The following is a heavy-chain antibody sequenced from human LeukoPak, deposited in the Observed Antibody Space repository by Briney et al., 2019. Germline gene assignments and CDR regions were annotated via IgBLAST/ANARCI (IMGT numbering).Heavy chain of an antibody. V-gene: IGHV4-34*01. D-gene: IGHD3-10*02. CDR1: GGSFSGYY. CDR2: INHSGST. CDR3: ARSPRLFGVPLRY. Sequence: PSETLSLTCAVYGGSFSGYYWSWIRQPPEKGLEWIGEINHSGSTNYNPSLKSRVTISVDTSKNQFSLKLSSVTAADTAVYYCARSPRLFGVPLRYWGQGTLVTVSS. J-gene: IGHJ4*02.